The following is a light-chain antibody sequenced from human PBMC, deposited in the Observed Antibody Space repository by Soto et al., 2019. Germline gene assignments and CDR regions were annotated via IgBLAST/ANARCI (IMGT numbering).Light chain of an antibody. CDR1: TSNIGSNY. J-gene: IGLJ1*01. CDR3: ATWDDSLNGHV. V-gene: IGLV1-47*01. CDR2: RNN. Sequence: QSVLTQPPSASGTPGQGVTISCSGSTSNIGSNYVYWYQQLPGTAPKLLIYRNNQRPSGVPDRFSGSKSGTSASLAISGLRSDDEADYFCATWDDSLNGHVFGTGTKVTVL.